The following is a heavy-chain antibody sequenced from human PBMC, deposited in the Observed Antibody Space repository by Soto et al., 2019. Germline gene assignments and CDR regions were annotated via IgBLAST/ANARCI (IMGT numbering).Heavy chain of an antibody. CDR1: GFTFSSYA. CDR2: ISYDGSNK. CDR3: ARDRGPGYFENPYYYYGMDV. D-gene: IGHD3-9*01. Sequence: PGGSLRLSCAASGFTFSSYAMHWVRQAPGKGLEWVAVISYDGSNKYYADSVKGRFTISRDNSKNTLYLQMNSLRAEDAAVYYCARDRGPGYFENPYYYYGMDVWGQGTTVTVSS. V-gene: IGHV3-30-3*01. J-gene: IGHJ6*02.